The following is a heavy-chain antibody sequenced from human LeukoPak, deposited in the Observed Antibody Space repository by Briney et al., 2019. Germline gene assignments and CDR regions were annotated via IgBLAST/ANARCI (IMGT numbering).Heavy chain of an antibody. V-gene: IGHV3-48*03. CDR2: ISSSGSTI. J-gene: IGHJ4*02. D-gene: IGHD3-10*01. CDR3: AAWGSRGVDFDY. Sequence: PGGSLRLSCAASGFTFSSYEMNWVRQAPGKGLEWVSYISSSGSTIYYTDSVKGRFTISRDNSKNTLYLQMNSLRAEDTAVYYCAAWGSRGVDFDYWGQGTLVTVSS. CDR1: GFTFSSYE.